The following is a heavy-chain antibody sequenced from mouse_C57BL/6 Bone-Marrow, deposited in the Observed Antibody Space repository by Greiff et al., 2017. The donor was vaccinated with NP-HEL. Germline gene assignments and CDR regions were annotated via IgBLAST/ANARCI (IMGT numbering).Heavy chain of an antibody. Sequence: VQLQQSGPELVRPGASVKLSCKASGYTFTSYWMQWVRQRPGQGLEWIGEIFPGSGSTNYNEKFKGKATLTVDTSSSTAYMQLSSLTSEDAAVYYCAVYDGRDNWGQGTTVTVSS. CDR1: GYTFTSYW. CDR2: IFPGSGST. CDR3: AVYDGRDN. J-gene: IGHJ2*01. V-gene: IGHV1-56*01. D-gene: IGHD2-1*01.